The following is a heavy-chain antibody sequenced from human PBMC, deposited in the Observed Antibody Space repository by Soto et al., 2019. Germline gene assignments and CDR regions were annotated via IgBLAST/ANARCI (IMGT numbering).Heavy chain of an antibody. Sequence: EVQLVESGGGLVQPGGSLRLSCAASGFTFSSYWMSWVRQAPGKGLHWVANIKRDGKEKNYVDSVKGRFTISRDNAKNLGYLQMNSLRPEDTAVYFCARELPNGCDTWGQGTLVTVPS. CDR1: GFTFSSYW. J-gene: IGHJ4*02. CDR3: ARELPNGCDT. CDR2: IKRDGKEK. V-gene: IGHV3-7*04. D-gene: IGHD2-2*02.